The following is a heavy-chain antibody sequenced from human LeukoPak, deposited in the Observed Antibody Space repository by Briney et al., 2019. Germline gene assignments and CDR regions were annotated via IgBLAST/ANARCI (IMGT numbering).Heavy chain of an antibody. CDR2: IYYSGST. J-gene: IGHJ3*02. V-gene: IGHV4-59*01. CDR3: AREASRSSGYYSSAFDI. CDR1: GGSISSYY. D-gene: IGHD3-22*01. Sequence: SETLSLTCTVSGGSISSYYWSWIRQPPGKGLEWIGYIYYSGSTNYNPSLKSRVTISVDTSKNQFSLKLSSVTAADTAVYYCAREASRSSGYYSSAFDIWGQGTMVTVSS.